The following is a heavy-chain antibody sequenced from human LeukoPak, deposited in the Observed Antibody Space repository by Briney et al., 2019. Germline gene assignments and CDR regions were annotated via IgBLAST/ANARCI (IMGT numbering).Heavy chain of an antibody. CDR3: ARGPHDYYNGSGYYALDMNY. Sequence: ASLTLSCTASGYTFTSYDMNWVRQAPGQGLEWMGWMSANSGNTVYAETLQGRVTITRDTSISTAYVELSSLRSEDTAGDYRARGPHDYYNGSGYYALDMNYWGQGTLVAVSS. V-gene: IGHV1-8*01. CDR1: GYTFTSYD. J-gene: IGHJ4*02. D-gene: IGHD3-22*01. CDR2: MSANSGNT.